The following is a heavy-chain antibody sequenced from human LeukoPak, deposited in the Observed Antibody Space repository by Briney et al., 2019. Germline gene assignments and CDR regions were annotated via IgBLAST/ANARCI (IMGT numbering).Heavy chain of an antibody. Sequence: GGSLRLSCAASGFTFSSYWMHWVRHAPGKGLVWVSRINSDGSTTTYADSVKGRFTISRDNAKNTLYLQMNSLRAEDMAVYYCARVCCGGALPFDNWGQGTLVTVSS. CDR2: INSDGSTT. CDR3: ARVCCGGALPFDN. V-gene: IGHV3-74*01. J-gene: IGHJ4*02. D-gene: IGHD3-16*01. CDR1: GFTFSSYW.